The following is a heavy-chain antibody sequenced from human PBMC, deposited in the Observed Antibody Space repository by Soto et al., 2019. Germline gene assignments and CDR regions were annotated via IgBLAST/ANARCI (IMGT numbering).Heavy chain of an antibody. CDR1: GFTFSSYA. D-gene: IGHD3-16*02. V-gene: IGHV3-23*01. J-gene: IGHJ4*02. CDR2: ISGSGGST. Sequence: GGSLRLSCAASGFTFSSYAMSWVRQAPGKGLEWVSAISGSGGSTYYADSVKGRFTISRDNSKNTLYLQMNSLRAEDTAVYYCAKDPNDYIWGSYRLAYFDYWGQGTLVTVSS. CDR3: AKDPNDYIWGSYRLAYFDY.